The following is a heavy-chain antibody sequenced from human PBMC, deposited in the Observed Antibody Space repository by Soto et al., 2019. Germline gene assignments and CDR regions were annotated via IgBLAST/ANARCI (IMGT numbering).Heavy chain of an antibody. CDR1: VFSLSTSGMC. CDR2: IDWDDDK. CDR3: ARIRSAAAGSAAFDY. D-gene: IGHD6-13*01. V-gene: IGHV2-70*01. Sequence: SGPMLVNPTQTLTLTCTFSVFSLSTSGMCVSWIRQPPGKALEWLALIDWDDDKYYSTSLKTRLTISKDTSKNQVVLTMTNMDPVDTATYYCARIRSAAAGSAAFDYWGQGTLVTVS. J-gene: IGHJ4*02.